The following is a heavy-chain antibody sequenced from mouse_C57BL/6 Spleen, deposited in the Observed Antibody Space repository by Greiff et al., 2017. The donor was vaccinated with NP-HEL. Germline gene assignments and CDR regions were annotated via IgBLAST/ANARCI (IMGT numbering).Heavy chain of an antibody. CDR1: GYTFTEYT. CDR3: ARHEEPTVVEDYYAMDY. Sequence: VQLQQSGAELVKPGASVKLSCKASGYTFTEYTIHWVKQRSGQGLEWIGWFYPGSGSIKYNEKFKDKATLTADKSSSTVYMELSRLTSEDSAVYFCARHEEPTVVEDYYAMDYWGQRTSVTVSS. D-gene: IGHD1-1*01. J-gene: IGHJ4*01. CDR2: FYPGSGSI. V-gene: IGHV1-62-2*01.